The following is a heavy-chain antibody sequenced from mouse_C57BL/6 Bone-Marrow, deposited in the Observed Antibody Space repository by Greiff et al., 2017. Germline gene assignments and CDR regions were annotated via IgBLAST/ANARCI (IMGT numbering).Heavy chain of an antibody. Sequence: VQLQQSGAELVRPGASVKLSCKASGYTFTDYYINWVKQRPGQGLEWIARIYPGSGNTYYNEKFKGKATLTAEKSSSTAYMQLSSLTSEDSAVYFCARGMVTTAYWGQGTLVTVSA. CDR1: GYTFTDYY. D-gene: IGHD2-2*01. J-gene: IGHJ3*01. CDR3: ARGMVTTAY. CDR2: IYPGSGNT. V-gene: IGHV1-76*01.